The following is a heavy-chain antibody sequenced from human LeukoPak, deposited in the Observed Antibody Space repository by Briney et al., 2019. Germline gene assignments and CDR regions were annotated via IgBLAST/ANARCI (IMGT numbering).Heavy chain of an antibody. CDR3: ARDASNFLGWFDP. Sequence: PSETLSLTCTVSGGSISSSSYYWGWIRQPPGKGLEWIGSIYYSGSTYYNPSLKSRVTISVDTSKNQFSLKLSSVTAADTAVYYCARDASNFLGWFDPWGQGTLVTVSS. V-gene: IGHV4-39*07. D-gene: IGHD2/OR15-2a*01. J-gene: IGHJ5*02. CDR2: IYYSGST. CDR1: GGSISSSSYY.